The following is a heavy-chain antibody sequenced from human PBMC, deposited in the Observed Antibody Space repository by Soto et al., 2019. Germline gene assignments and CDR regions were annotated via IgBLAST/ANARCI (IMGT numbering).Heavy chain of an antibody. CDR3: ARGGDSGWSWCYYYYGMDV. V-gene: IGHV1-8*01. J-gene: IGHJ6*02. CDR1: GYTFTSYD. CDR2: MNPNSGNT. D-gene: IGHD6-19*01. Sequence: QVQLVQSGAEVKKPGASVKVSCKASGYTFTSYDINWVRQATGQGLEWMGWMNPNSGNTGYAQKFQGRVTMTRNTXXSXAXXELSSVRSEDTAVYYCARGGDSGWSWCYYYYGMDVWGQGTEVTVSS.